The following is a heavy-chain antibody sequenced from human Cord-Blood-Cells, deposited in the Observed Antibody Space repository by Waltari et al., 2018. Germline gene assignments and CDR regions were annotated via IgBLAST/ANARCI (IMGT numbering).Heavy chain of an antibody. V-gene: IGHV2-26*01. CDR2: IFSNDEK. J-gene: IGHJ4*02. D-gene: IGHD2-2*01. CDR1: GFSLSNARMG. CDR3: ARNGCSSTSCYDY. Sequence: QVTLKESGPVLVKPTETLTLTCTVSGFSLSNARMGVSWIRQPPGKALEWLAHIFSNDEKSYSTSLKSRLTISKDTSKSQVVLTMTNMDPVDTATYYCARNGCSSTSCYDYWGQGTLVTVSS.